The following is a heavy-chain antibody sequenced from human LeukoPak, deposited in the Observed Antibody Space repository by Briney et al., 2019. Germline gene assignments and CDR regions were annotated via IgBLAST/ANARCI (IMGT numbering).Heavy chain of an antibody. CDR2: ISSSSSYI. CDR1: GFTFSSYS. CDR3: ARDRAGYDSSGYAFDI. V-gene: IGHV3-21*01. J-gene: IGHJ3*02. D-gene: IGHD3-22*01. Sequence: KPGGSLRLSCAASGFTFSSYSMNWVRQAPGKGLEWVSSISSSSSYIYYADSVKGRFTISRDNAKNSLYLQMNSLRAEDTAVYYCARDRAGYDSSGYAFDIXXXXXXVTXSS.